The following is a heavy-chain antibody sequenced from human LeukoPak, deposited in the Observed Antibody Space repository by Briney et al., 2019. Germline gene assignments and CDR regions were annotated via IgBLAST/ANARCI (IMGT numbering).Heavy chain of an antibody. V-gene: IGHV3-49*04. CDR3: TRSYGGNSGLDY. CDR1: GFTFGDYA. CDR2: IRSKAYGRTT. D-gene: IGHD4-23*01. Sequence: PGGSLRLSCTASGFTFGDYAMSWVRQAPGKGLEWVGFIRSKAYGRTTEYAASVKGRFTISRDDSKSIAYLQMNSLKTEDTAVYYCTRSYGGNSGLDYWGQGTLVTVSS. J-gene: IGHJ4*02.